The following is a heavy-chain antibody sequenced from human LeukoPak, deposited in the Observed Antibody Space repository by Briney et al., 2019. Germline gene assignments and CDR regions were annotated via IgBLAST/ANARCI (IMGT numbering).Heavy chain of an antibody. J-gene: IGHJ4*02. CDR1: GGSVSSYY. CDR2: INHSGST. V-gene: IGHV4-34*01. Sequence: PSETLSLTCTVSGGSVSSYYWSWIRQPPGKGLEWIGEINHSGSTNYNPSLKSRVTISVDTSKNQFSLKLSSVTAADTAVYYCARGTSGDYYDLLSDTYFDYWGQGTLVTVSS. D-gene: IGHD3-22*01. CDR3: ARGTSGDYYDLLSDTYFDY.